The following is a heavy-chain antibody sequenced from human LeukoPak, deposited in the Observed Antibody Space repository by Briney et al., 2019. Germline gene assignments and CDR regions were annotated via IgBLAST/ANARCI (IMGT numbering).Heavy chain of an antibody. CDR2: TNPSGGST. CDR3: AREAGGVGSYYQLDY. V-gene: IGHV1-46*01. CDR1: GYTFTSYY. Sequence: ASVKVSCKASGYTFTSYYMHWVRQAPGQGLEWMGITNPSGGSTSYAQKFQGRVTMTRDTSTSTVYMELSSLRSEDTAVYYCAREAGGVGSYYQLDYWGQGTLVTVSS. D-gene: IGHD1-26*01. J-gene: IGHJ4*02.